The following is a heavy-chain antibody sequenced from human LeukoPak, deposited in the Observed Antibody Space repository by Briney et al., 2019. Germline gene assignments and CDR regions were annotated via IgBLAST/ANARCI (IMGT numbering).Heavy chain of an antibody. CDR1: GFTFSSYA. V-gene: IGHV3-30-3*01. CDR3: AREVLSLRIWELPDY. Sequence: GGSLRLSCAASGFTFSSYAMHWVRQAPGKGLEWVAVISYDGSNKYYADSVKGRFTISRDNSKNTLYLQMNSLRAEDTAVYYCAREVLSLRIWELPDYWGQGTLVTVSS. D-gene: IGHD1-26*01. CDR2: ISYDGSNK. J-gene: IGHJ4*02.